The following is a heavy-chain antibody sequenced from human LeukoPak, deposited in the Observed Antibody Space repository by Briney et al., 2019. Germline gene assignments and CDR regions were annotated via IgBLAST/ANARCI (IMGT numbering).Heavy chain of an antibody. CDR2: IYYSASP. J-gene: IGHJ4*02. D-gene: IGHD1-7*01. Sequence: PSETLSLTCTVSGGSISSSSYYCGWVRQPPGKGLEWIGSIYYSASPYYNPSLKSRVTISVDTSKNQFSLKLSSVTAAYTAVYHCAREAGTTAFDYWGQGTLVTVSS. CDR3: AREAGTTAFDY. CDR1: GGSISSSSYY. V-gene: IGHV4-39*07.